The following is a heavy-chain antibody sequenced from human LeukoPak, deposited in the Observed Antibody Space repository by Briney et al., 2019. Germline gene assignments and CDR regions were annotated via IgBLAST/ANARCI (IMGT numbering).Heavy chain of an antibody. CDR3: AGEDTAMVNNAFDI. CDR2: INHSGNT. CDR1: GFTFSSYE. D-gene: IGHD5-18*01. J-gene: IGHJ3*02. Sequence: GSLRLSCAASGFTFSSYEMNWVRQPPGKGLEWIGEINHSGNTNYNPSLKSRVTISVDTSKNQFSLKLNSVTAADTAVYYCAGEDTAMVNNAFDIWGQGTMVTVSS. V-gene: IGHV4-34*08.